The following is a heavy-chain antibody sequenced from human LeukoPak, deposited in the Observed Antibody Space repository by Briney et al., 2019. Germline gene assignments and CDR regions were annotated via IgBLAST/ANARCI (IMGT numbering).Heavy chain of an antibody. CDR2: ISYDGSNK. CDR3: ARGDGYSSSSDY. CDR1: TFTFSSYA. Sequence: GGSLRLSSAASTFTFSSYALHWVRQAPGQGLEWVAFISYDGSNKYYADSVKGRFTISRDNSKNTLYLQMDSLRAEDTAVYYCARGDGYSSSSDYWGQGTLVTVSS. J-gene: IGHJ4*02. V-gene: IGHV3-30*08. D-gene: IGHD6-6*01.